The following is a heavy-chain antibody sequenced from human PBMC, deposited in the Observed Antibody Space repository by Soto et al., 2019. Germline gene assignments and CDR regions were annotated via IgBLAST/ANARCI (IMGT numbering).Heavy chain of an antibody. Sequence: QVQLQESGPGLVKPSQTLSLTCTVSGGSTSSDNYWGWIRQPPGKGLEWIGHIYYSGNTDYNPSLKSRLAISIDTSKNQFSLKLSSVTAADTAVYFCAREGGESSDGLYYFDSWGQGSLVTVSS. CDR3: AREGGESSDGLYYFDS. J-gene: IGHJ4*02. D-gene: IGHD3-16*01. CDR2: IYYSGNT. CDR1: GGSTSSDNY. V-gene: IGHV4-30-4*01.